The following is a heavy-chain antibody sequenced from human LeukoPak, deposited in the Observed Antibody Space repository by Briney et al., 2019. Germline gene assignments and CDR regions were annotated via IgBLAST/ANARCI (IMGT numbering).Heavy chain of an antibody. CDR3: ARGFSSSWYFDY. D-gene: IGHD6-13*01. CDR1: GGSISSHY. V-gene: IGHV4-59*11. J-gene: IGHJ4*02. Sequence: SETLSLTCTVSGGSISSHYWSWIRQPPGKGLEWIGYIFYSGSTNHNPSLKSRVTMSVDTSKNLFSLKLSSVTAADTAMYYCARGFSSSWYFDYWGQGTLVTVSS. CDR2: IFYSGST.